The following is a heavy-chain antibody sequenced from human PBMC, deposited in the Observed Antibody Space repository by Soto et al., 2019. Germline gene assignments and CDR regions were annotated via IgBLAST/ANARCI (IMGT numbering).Heavy chain of an antibody. D-gene: IGHD4-4*01. CDR1: GYTFTSVG. J-gene: IGHJ3*02. Sequence: QGQLVQSGAEVKKPGASVKVSCKASGYTFTSVGITWVRQAPGQGLEWMGWISTYNGKANYAQKLQGRVTVTRDTSTNTAYMELRSLRSDDTAVYYCAKDGYGNNDGDALHIWGQGTMVTVSS. CDR3: AKDGYGNNDGDALHI. V-gene: IGHV1-18*04. CDR2: ISTYNGKA.